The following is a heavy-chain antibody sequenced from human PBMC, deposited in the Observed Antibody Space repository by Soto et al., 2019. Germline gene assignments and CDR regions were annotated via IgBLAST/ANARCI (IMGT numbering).Heavy chain of an antibody. CDR2: VSIGGST. CDR1: GFTFSSYA. V-gene: IGHV3-23*01. J-gene: IGHJ4*02. Sequence: GGSLRLSCAASGFTFSSYAMGWVRQGPGKGLEWVAVVSIGGSTHYANSVRGRFTISRDNSKNTLSLQMNSLTAEDTAVYFCAKRRGAGGHFDYWGQGALVTVSS. D-gene: IGHD2-15*01. CDR3: AKRRGAGGHFDY.